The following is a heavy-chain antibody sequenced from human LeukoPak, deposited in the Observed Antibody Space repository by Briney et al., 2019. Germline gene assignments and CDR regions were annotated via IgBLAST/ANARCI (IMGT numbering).Heavy chain of an antibody. CDR3: ARGRSTSGWYVPNFDY. V-gene: IGHV4-59*01. J-gene: IGHJ4*02. Sequence: SETLSLTCAVYGGSFSGYYWSWIRQPPGKGLDWIGNIYYSGSTNYNPSLNSRVTISVDTSKNQFSLKLSSVTAADTAVYYCARGRSTSGWYVPNFDYWGQGTLVTVSS. D-gene: IGHD6-19*01. CDR1: GGSFSGYY. CDR2: IYYSGST.